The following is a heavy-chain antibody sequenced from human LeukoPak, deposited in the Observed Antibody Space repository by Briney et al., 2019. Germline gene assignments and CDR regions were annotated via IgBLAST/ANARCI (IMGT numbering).Heavy chain of an antibody. D-gene: IGHD2-8*01. J-gene: IGHJ6*03. CDR3: AKDRCSNGIGCYYYYMDV. Sequence: GGSLRLSCAASGFTFSSYGMSWVRQAPGKGLEWVSAISGSGGSTYYADSVKGRFSISRDSSKNILNLQMNSLRAEDTAVYYCAKDRCSNGIGCYYYYMDVWGKGTTVTIYS. CDR2: ISGSGGST. CDR1: GFTFSSYG. V-gene: IGHV3-23*01.